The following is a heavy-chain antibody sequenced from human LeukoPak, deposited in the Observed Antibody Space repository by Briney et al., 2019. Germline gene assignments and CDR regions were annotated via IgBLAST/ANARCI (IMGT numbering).Heavy chain of an antibody. Sequence: GGSLRLSCAASGFTFRSYGMHWVRQAPGKGLEWVAVIWYDGSKKYYADSVKGRFTISRDNSKNTLYLEMNSLRVEDTAVYYCGREASYYGSPYYFDFRGQGTLVTVSS. CDR2: IWYDGSKK. CDR1: GFTFRSYG. CDR3: GREASYYGSPYYFDF. J-gene: IGHJ4*02. D-gene: IGHD3-10*01. V-gene: IGHV3-33*01.